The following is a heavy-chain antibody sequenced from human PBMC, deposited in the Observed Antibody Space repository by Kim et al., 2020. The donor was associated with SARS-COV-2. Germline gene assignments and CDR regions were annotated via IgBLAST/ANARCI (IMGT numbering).Heavy chain of an antibody. D-gene: IGHD3-9*01. CDR2: IYYSGST. J-gene: IGHJ5*02. CDR3: ARDLGGYYDISTYHWFDP. CDR1: GGSISSYY. Sequence: SETLSLTCTVSGGSISSYYLSWIRQPPGKGLEWIGYIYYSGSTYYNPSLTSRVTISVDTAKNQFSLKLSPVTAADTAVYYCARDLGGYYDISTYHWFDPWGQGTLVTVSS. V-gene: IGHV4-59*01.